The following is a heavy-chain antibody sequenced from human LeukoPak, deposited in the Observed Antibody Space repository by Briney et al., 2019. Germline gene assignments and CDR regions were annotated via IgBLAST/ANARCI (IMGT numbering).Heavy chain of an antibody. CDR2: ISSSSSYI. CDR3: ARDFYDSSGYQAFDY. D-gene: IGHD3-22*01. Sequence: GGSLRLSCAASGFTFSSYSMNWVRQAPGKGLEWVSSISSSSSYIYYADSVKGRFTISRDNAKNSLYLQMNSLRAEDTAVYYCARDFYDSSGYQAFDYWGQGTLVTVSS. J-gene: IGHJ4*02. CDR1: GFTFSSYS. V-gene: IGHV3-21*01.